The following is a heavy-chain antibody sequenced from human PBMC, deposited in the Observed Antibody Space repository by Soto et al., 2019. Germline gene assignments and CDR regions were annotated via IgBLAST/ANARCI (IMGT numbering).Heavy chain of an antibody. CDR3: ARDADSSGLHY. CDR2: IYPAGPT. Sequence: GGSLRLSFAAPGFTVSGMVMNWVRQAPGKGLDWVSVIYPAGPTYYADSVTGPFTISRDNSKNTMFLQLNNLRAEATAVYYCARDADSSGLHYWGQGILVTVSS. J-gene: IGHJ4*02. D-gene: IGHD6-19*01. CDR1: GFTVSGMV. V-gene: IGHV3-53*01.